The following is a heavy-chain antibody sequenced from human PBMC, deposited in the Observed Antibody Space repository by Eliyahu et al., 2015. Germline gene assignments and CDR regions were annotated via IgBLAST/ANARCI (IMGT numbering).Heavy chain of an antibody. CDR3: ARGGSLYYDILTGYYRDRIDY. Sequence: QLQLQESGPGLVKPSETLSLTCTVSGGSISSSSYYWGWIRQPPGKGLEWIGSIYYSGSTYHNPSLKSRVTISVDTSKNQFSLKLSSVTAADTAVYYCARGGSLYYDILTGYYRDRIDYWGQGTLVTVSS. CDR2: IYYSGST. CDR1: GGSISSSSYY. V-gene: IGHV4-39*07. J-gene: IGHJ4*02. D-gene: IGHD3-9*01.